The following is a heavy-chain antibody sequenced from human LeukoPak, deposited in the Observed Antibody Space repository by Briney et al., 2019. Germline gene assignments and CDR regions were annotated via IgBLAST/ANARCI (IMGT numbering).Heavy chain of an antibody. CDR1: GFTFSDYY. CDR3: ARDQVEFASPWDV. J-gene: IGHJ6*04. CDR2: ISSGGTLT. Sequence: PGGSLRLSCAASGFTFSDYYMSWIRQAPGKGLEWVSYISSGGTLTYYADSVKGRFTISRDNAKNSLYLQINSLRVEDTAVYYCARDQVEFASPWDVWGKGTTVIVSS. D-gene: IGHD2-2*01. V-gene: IGHV3-11*01.